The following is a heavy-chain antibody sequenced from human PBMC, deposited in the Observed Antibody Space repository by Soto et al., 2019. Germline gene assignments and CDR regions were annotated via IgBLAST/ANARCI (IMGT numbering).Heavy chain of an antibody. D-gene: IGHD2-21*01. CDR1: GFTFPNHN. Sequence: ESGGGLVKPGGSLRLSCAASGFTFPNHNMNWVRQAPGKGLEWVSSISSSSSFRNYADSVKGRFSISRDNDKNLVYLQMDSLRAEETAVYYCARDPPLSVLVVVATDDFWGQGTLVTVSS. J-gene: IGHJ4*02. CDR3: ARDPPLSVLVVVATDDF. V-gene: IGHV3-21*01. CDR2: ISSSSSFR.